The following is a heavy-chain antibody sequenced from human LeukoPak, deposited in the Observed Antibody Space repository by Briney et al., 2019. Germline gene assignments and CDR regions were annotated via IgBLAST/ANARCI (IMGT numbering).Heavy chain of an antibody. CDR3: ARHGSDLKGAARSFDY. V-gene: IGHV4-61*02. Sequence: SETLSLTCTVSGGSISSGSYYWSWIRQPAGKGLEWIGRIYTSGSTNYNPSLKSRVTISVDTSKNQFSLKLSSVTAADTAVYYCARHGSDLKGAARSFDYWGQGTLVTVSS. J-gene: IGHJ4*02. CDR2: IYTSGST. CDR1: GGSISSGSYY. D-gene: IGHD6-6*01.